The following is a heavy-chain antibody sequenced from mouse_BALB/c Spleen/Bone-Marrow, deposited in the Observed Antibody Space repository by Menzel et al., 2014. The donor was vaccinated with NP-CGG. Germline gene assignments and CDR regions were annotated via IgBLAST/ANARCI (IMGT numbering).Heavy chain of an antibody. CDR3: TRLTYYGLTDY. D-gene: IGHD1-2*01. J-gene: IGHJ2*01. CDR1: GFDFSRYW. Sequence: DVQLVESGGGLVQPGGSLKLSCTASGFDFSRYWMSWVRQAPGKGLQWIGEINPESSTINYTPSLKDKFIISRDNAKNTLYLQMSKVRSEDTARYYCTRLTYYGLTDYWGQGTTLTVSS. CDR2: INPESSTI. V-gene: IGHV4-1*02.